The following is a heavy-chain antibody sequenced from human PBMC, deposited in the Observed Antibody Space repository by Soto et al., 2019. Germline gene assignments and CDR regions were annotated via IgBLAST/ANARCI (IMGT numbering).Heavy chain of an antibody. CDR3: AKDSHYDFWSGYLP. CDR1: GFPFSSYA. J-gene: IGHJ5*02. V-gene: IGHV3-23*01. Sequence: GGSLRLSCAASGFPFSSYAMSWVRPAPGKGLEWVSAISGSGGSTYYADSVKGRFTISRDNSKNTLYLQMNSLRAEDTAVYYCAKDSHYDFWSGYLPWGQGPLVTVSS. D-gene: IGHD3-3*01. CDR2: ISGSGGST.